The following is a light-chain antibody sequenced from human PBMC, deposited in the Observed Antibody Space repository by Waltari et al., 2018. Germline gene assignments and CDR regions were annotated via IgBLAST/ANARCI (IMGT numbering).Light chain of an antibody. CDR3: QQSYSTLLYT. J-gene: IGKJ2*01. CDR2: AAS. Sequence: DIQMTQSPSSLSASVGDRVTITCRASQSISSYLNWYQQKPGKAPKLLIYAASSLQSGVPSRFSGSGSGTDFTLTISSLQPEDFATYYCQQSYSTLLYTFGQGPSWRSN. V-gene: IGKV1-39*01. CDR1: QSISSY.